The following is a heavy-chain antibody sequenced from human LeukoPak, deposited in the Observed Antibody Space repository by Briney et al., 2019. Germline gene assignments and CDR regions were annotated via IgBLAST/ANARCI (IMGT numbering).Heavy chain of an antibody. Sequence: GGSLRLSCAVSGFTVSSSYMSWVRQAPGKGLEWVSVIYSDGSAYYADSVKGRFIISRDNSKNTLYLQMNSPTAEDTAVYYCARVYGDYGDGGHWGQGTLVTVSS. CDR1: GFTVSSSY. CDR3: ARVYGDYGDGGH. J-gene: IGHJ4*02. CDR2: IYSDGSA. D-gene: IGHD4-17*01. V-gene: IGHV3-53*01.